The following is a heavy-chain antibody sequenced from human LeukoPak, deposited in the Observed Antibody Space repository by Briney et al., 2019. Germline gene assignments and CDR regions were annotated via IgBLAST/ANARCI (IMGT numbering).Heavy chain of an antibody. J-gene: IGHJ6*03. V-gene: IGHV4-4*09. CDR2: IYTSGST. CDR1: GASISSYY. D-gene: IGHD5-24*01. Sequence: SETLSLTCTVSGASISSYYWSWIRQPPGKGLEWIGYIYTSGSTNYNPSLKSRVTISVDTSKNQFSLKLSSVTAADTAVYYCARHVKMDPCYYYYMDVWGKGTTVTVSS. CDR3: ARHVKMDPCYYYYMDV.